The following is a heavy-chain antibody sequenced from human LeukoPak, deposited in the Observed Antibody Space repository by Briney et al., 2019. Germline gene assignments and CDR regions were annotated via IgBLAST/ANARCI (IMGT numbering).Heavy chain of an antibody. CDR1: GFTFDDYA. Sequence: QSGGSLRLSCAASGFTFDDYAMHWVRQAPGKGLEWVSGISWNSGSIGYADSVKGRFTISRDNSKNTLYLQMNSLRAEDTAVYYCAKVVHSGSYQYYFDYWGQGTLVTVSS. CDR3: AKVVHSGSYQYYFDY. V-gene: IGHV3-9*01. D-gene: IGHD1-26*01. CDR2: ISWNSGSI. J-gene: IGHJ4*02.